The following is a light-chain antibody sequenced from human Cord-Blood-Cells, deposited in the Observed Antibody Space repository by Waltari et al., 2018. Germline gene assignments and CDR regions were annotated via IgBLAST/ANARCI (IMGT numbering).Light chain of an antibody. CDR3: AAWDDSLNGWV. V-gene: IGLV1-44*01. Sequence: QSVLTQPPSASGTPGQRVTISCSGRSSNIGSNTVNWYQQLPGTAPKLLSYSNNPRPPVVPARFSGAKSGTSASLAISGLQSEDEADYYCAAWDDSLNGWVFGGGTKLTVL. CDR2: SNN. J-gene: IGLJ3*02. CDR1: SSNIGSNT.